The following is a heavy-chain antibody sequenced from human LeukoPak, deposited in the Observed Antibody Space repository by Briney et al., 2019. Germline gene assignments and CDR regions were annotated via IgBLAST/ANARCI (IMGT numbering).Heavy chain of an antibody. V-gene: IGHV3-30-3*01. J-gene: IGHJ4*02. Sequence: GGSLRLSCAASGFTFNNYAMHWVRRAPGKGLEWVAVISYAGSNKYYADSVKGRFTISRDNSKNTLYLQMNNLRAEDTAVYYYARAPWIGRYGDHFDYWGQGTLVTVSS. D-gene: IGHD4-17*01. CDR2: ISYAGSNK. CDR1: GFTFNNYA. CDR3: ARAPWIGRYGDHFDY.